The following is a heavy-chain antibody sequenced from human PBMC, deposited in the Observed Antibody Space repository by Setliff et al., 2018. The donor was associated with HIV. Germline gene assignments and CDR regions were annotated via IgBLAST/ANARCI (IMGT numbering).Heavy chain of an antibody. CDR3: ARGWELLPYWALNV. D-gene: IGHD2-15*01. CDR2: IYYSGRT. Sequence: PSETLSLTCAVYGGSFSGYFWSWIRQPPGKGLEWIGYIYYSGRTDYNPSFRRRASISLDTSKNQFSLKLNSVTAADSAIYYCARGWELLPYWALNVWGKGTTVTVSS. V-gene: IGHV4-34*11. CDR1: GGSFSGYF. J-gene: IGHJ6*04.